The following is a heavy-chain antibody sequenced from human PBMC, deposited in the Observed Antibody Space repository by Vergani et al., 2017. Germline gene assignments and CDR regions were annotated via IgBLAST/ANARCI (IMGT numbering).Heavy chain of an antibody. V-gene: IGHV3-23*01. CDR2: ISGPGLST. Sequence: EVHLLESGGGLVQSGGSLRLSCAASGFTFSNSAVSWVRQAPGRGLAWVSSISGPGLSTYYADSVKGRFSISRDNSKNTVFLQMHSLRAEDTAIYYCVRDHIDYNNYPGTFDIWGQGSMVTVSS. CDR1: GFTFSNSA. CDR3: VRDHIDYNNYPGTFDI. J-gene: IGHJ3*02. D-gene: IGHD5-24*01.